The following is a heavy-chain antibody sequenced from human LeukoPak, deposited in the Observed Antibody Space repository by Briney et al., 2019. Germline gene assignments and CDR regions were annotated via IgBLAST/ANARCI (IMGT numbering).Heavy chain of an antibody. J-gene: IGHJ6*03. CDR2: INPSGGTT. CDR3: ARGDQYYYGSGSDYYYYYMDV. Sequence: ASVTVSCKASGYTFTSNYMHWVRQAPGQGLEWMGIINPSGGTTIYAQKFQGRVTMTRDTSTSTVYMELSSLRSEDTAVYYCARGDQYYYGSGSDYYYYYMDVWGKGTTVTISS. D-gene: IGHD3-10*01. V-gene: IGHV1-46*01. CDR1: GYTFTSNY.